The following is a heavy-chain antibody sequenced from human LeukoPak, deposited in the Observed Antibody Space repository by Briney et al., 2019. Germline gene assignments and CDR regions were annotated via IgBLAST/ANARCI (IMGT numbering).Heavy chain of an antibody. Sequence: PGGPLRLSCVASGFTFSTYEMHWVRQATGKGLEWLSYITPSGSSTYYADSVKGRFTISRDNAKSSLYLQMNSLRVEDTAVYYCTNHALDYWGQGTLVTVSS. CDR1: GFTFSTYE. CDR3: TNHALDY. V-gene: IGHV3-48*03. CDR2: ITPSGSST. J-gene: IGHJ4*02. D-gene: IGHD2-2*01.